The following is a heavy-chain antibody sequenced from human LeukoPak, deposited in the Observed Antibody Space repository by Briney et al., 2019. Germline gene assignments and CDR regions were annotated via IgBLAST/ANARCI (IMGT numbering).Heavy chain of an antibody. CDR1: GFTFSRYW. V-gene: IGHV3-7*01. Sequence: GALRLSCAASGFTFSRYWMRWVRQAPGKGLEGVANIKNDGSEEYYVDSVRGRFTISRDNARNSLFLQMNSLTVEDTAVYYCARAIRGSAVDTGDRWGQGTLVTVSS. CDR3: ARAIRGSAVDTGDR. CDR2: IKNDGSEE. D-gene: IGHD3-10*01. J-gene: IGHJ4*02.